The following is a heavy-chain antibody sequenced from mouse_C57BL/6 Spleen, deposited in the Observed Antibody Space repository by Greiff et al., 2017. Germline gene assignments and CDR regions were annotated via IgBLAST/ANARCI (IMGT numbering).Heavy chain of an antibody. CDR2: IDPEDGET. D-gene: IGHD2-10*02. CDR3: ARTYGNYYYAMDY. Sequence: EVKLMESGAELVKPGASVKLSCTASGFNIKDSYMHWVKQRTEQGLEWIGRIDPEDGETKYAPKFQGKATITADTSSNTAYLQLSSLSSEDTAVYYCARTYGNYYYAMDYWGQGTSVTVSS. J-gene: IGHJ4*01. V-gene: IGHV14-2*01. CDR1: GFNIKDSY.